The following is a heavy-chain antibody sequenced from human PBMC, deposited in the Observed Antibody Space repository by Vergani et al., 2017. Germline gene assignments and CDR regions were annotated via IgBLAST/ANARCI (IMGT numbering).Heavy chain of an antibody. J-gene: IGHJ2*01. V-gene: IGHV3-21*01. CDR2: ISSSSSYI. Sequence: EVQLVESGGGLVKPGGSLRLSCAASGFTFSSYSMNWVRQAPGKGLEWVSSISSSSSYIYYADSVKGRFTISRDNAKNSLYLQMNSLRAEDTAVYYCARAYCGGDCYSTGPRNWYFDLWGRGTLVTVSS. D-gene: IGHD2-21*02. CDR3: ARAYCGGDCYSTGPRNWYFDL. CDR1: GFTFSSYS.